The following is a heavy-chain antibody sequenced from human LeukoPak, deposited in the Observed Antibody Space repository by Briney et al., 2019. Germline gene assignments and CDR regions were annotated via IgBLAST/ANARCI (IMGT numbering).Heavy chain of an antibody. J-gene: IGHJ5*02. V-gene: IGHV4-59*01. Sequence: SETLSLTCAVYGGSFSGYYWSWIRQPPGKGLEWLGYVYYSGSTNYNPSLKSRVTISVDTSKNQFSLKLSSVTAADTAVYYCARAYYYGSGSYYLWFDPWGQGTLVTVSS. CDR1: GGSFSGYY. D-gene: IGHD3-10*01. CDR3: ARAYYYGSGSYYLWFDP. CDR2: VYYSGST.